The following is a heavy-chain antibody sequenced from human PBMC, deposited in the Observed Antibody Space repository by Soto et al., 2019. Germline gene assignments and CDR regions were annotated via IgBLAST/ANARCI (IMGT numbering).Heavy chain of an antibody. CDR2: ISGTGGGT. CDR3: ARYCSGGSWDSAEY. D-gene: IGHD2-15*01. J-gene: IGHJ4*02. Sequence: EVQLLESGGGLVQPGGSLRLSCAASGFTFSSYAMSWVRQAPGKGLEWVSAISGTGGGTFYADSLKGRFTIYRDNSKNMLFLQMNSLRADDTAVYYCARYCSGGSWDSAEYWGQGTLVTVSS. V-gene: IGHV3-23*01. CDR1: GFTFSSYA.